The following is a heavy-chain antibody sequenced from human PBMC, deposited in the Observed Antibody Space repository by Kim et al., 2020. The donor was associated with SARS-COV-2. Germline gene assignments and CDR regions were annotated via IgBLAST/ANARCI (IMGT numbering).Heavy chain of an antibody. V-gene: IGHV3-33*01. CDR3: ASGLVLRRGMDV. D-gene: IGHD3-16*01. Sequence: YADSVKGRLTISRDNSKNTLYLQMNSLRAEDTAVYYCASGLVLRRGMDVWGQGTTVTVSS. J-gene: IGHJ6*02.